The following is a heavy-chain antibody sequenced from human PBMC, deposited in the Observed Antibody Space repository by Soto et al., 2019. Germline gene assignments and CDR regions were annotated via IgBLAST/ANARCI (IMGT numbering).Heavy chain of an antibody. CDR2: IKSKNDGGAR. J-gene: IGHJ4*02. CDR1: GFMFSSAW. Sequence: EVQVVESGGDLVEPGGSLRLSCVTSGFMFSSAWMSWVRQGPGKGLEWVARIKSKNDGGARDYAAPVNGRFSISRDDSKSTVYQQMNSLRVEDTALYYCVEGWNDFWGQGTLVTVSS. D-gene: IGHD1-1*01. V-gene: IGHV3-15*01. CDR3: VEGWNDF.